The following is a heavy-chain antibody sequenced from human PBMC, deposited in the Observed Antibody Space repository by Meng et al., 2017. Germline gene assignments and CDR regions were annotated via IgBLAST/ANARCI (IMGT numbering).Heavy chain of an antibody. J-gene: IGHJ6*02. Sequence: SETLSLTCTVSGGSISSYYWSWIRQPPGKGLEWIGYIYYSGSTNYNPSLKSRVTISVDTSKNQFSLKLSSVTAADTAVYYGARLRMIEPKLYYYYGMDVWGQGTTVTVSS. CDR2: IYYSGST. D-gene: IGHD3-16*01. CDR1: GGSISSYY. CDR3: ARLRMIEPKLYYYYGMDV. V-gene: IGHV4-59*01.